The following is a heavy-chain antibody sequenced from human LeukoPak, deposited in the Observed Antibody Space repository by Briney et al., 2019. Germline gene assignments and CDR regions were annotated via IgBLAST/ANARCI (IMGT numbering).Heavy chain of an antibody. D-gene: IGHD2-15*01. J-gene: IGHJ5*02. Sequence: GRSLRLSCAASGFTFSSYGMHWVRQAPGKGLEWVAVIWYDGSNKYYADSVKGRFTISRDNSKNTLYLQMNSLRAEDTAVYCCAKDASIGQNWFDPGGQGTLVTVSS. CDR2: IWYDGSNK. V-gene: IGHV3-33*06. CDR1: GFTFSSYG. CDR3: AKDASIGQNWFDP.